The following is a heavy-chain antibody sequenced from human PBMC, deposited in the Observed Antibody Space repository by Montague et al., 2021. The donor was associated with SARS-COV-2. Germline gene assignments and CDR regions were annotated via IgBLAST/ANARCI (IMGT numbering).Heavy chain of an antibody. J-gene: IGHJ4*02. V-gene: IGHV6-1*01. CDR1: GDSVSSNSAA. Sequence: CAISGDSVSSNSAARNWIRHSPSRGLEWLGRTYYRPKRFNDYAVSVKSRITINPDTSKNQFSLQLNSVTPEETAMYYCARDRDLSSWDYWGQGTLVTVSS. CDR2: TYYRPKRFN. CDR3: ARDRDLSSWDY. D-gene: IGHD6-13*01.